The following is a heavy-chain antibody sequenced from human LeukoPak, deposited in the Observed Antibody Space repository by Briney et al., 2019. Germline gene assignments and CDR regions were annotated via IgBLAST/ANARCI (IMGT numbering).Heavy chain of an antibody. V-gene: IGHV3-7*01. D-gene: IGHD4-17*01. Sequence: PGGSLRLSCAASGFTFSSYWMSWVRQAPGKGLEWVANIKQDGSEKYYVDSVKGRFTISRDNAKNSLYLQMNSLRAEDTAVYYCARHSMTTEPFYPNWGQGTLVTVSS. CDR3: ARHSMTTEPFYPN. CDR2: IKQDGSEK. CDR1: GFTFSSYW. J-gene: IGHJ4*02.